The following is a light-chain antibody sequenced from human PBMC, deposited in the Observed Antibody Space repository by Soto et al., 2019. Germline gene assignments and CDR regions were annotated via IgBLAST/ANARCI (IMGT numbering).Light chain of an antibody. CDR3: QVWDISSGHVV. Sequence: SYELTQPPSVSVAPGKTASVACGGSNIGSKRVHWYQKKSGQAPVLVMYYDRDRPSAIPERFAGSNSGNTATLTISRVEAGDEADYYCQVWDISSGHVVFGGGTKVTV. V-gene: IGLV3-21*01. J-gene: IGLJ3*02. CDR1: NIGSKR. CDR2: YDR.